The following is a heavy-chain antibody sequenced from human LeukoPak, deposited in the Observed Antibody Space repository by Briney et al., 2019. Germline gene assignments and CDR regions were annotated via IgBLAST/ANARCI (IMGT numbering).Heavy chain of an antibody. V-gene: IGHV5-51*01. CDR2: IYPGDSDT. Sequence: GESLKISCKGSGYSFTSYWIGWVRQMPGKGLEWMGIIYPGDSDTRYSPSFQGQVTISADKSISTAYPQWSSLKASDTAMYYCARHYEVGLNTAMVGDYWGQGTLVTVSS. D-gene: IGHD5-18*01. CDR1: GYSFTSYW. J-gene: IGHJ4*02. CDR3: ARHYEVGLNTAMVGDY.